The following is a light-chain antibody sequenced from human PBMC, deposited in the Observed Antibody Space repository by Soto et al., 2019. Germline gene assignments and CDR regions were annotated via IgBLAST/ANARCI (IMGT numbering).Light chain of an antibody. CDR3: QQDNSYPYT. CDR1: QSISSW. V-gene: IGKV1-5*01. Sequence: DIQMTQSPSTLSASVGDRVTITCRASQSISSWLAWYQQKPGKVPKLLIYDASSLESGVPSRFSGSGSGTEFTLTISSLQPDDFATYFCQQDNSYPYTFGQGTKLEIK. J-gene: IGKJ2*01. CDR2: DAS.